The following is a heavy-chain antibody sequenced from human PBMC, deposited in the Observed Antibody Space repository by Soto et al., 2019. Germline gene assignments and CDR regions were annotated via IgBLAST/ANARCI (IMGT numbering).Heavy chain of an antibody. CDR3: ASTYKAIHPTLLRFLEWVDY. Sequence: GGSLRLSCAASGFTFSSYSMNWVRQAPGKGLEWVSYISSSSSTIYYADSVKGRFTISRDNAKNSLYLQMNSLRDEDTAVYYCASTYKAIHPTLLRFLEWVDYWGQGTLVTVSS. CDR1: GFTFSSYS. J-gene: IGHJ4*02. V-gene: IGHV3-48*02. D-gene: IGHD3-3*01. CDR2: ISSSSSTI.